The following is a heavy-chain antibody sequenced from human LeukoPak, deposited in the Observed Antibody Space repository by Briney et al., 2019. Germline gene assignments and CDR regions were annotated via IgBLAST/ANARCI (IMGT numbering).Heavy chain of an antibody. CDR1: AYTFTSYD. CDR3: ARGTRGDILTGYSLGY. CDR2: MNPNSGNT. J-gene: IGHJ4*02. V-gene: IGHV1-8*01. D-gene: IGHD3-9*01. Sequence: GSVKVSCNASAYTFTSYDINWVRQATGQGLEWMGWMNPNSGNTGYAQKFQGRVTMTRNTSISIAYMEVSSLRSEDTAVYYCARGTRGDILTGYSLGYWGQGTLVTVSS.